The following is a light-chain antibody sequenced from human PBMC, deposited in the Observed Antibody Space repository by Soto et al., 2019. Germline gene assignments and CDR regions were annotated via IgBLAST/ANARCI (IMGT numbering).Light chain of an antibody. J-gene: IGKJ5*01. CDR2: AAS. V-gene: IGKV1-8*01. Sequence: AIRMTQSPSSLSASTGDRVTITCRASQGISSYLAWYQQKPGKAPKLLIYAASTLQSGVPSRFSGSGSGTDFTLTISCLQSEDFATYYCQQYYSYPPLITFGQGTRLEIK. CDR1: QGISSY. CDR3: QQYYSYPPLIT.